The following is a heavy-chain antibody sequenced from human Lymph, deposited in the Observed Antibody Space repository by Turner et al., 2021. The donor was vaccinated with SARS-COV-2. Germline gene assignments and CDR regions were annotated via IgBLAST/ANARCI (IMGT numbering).Heavy chain of an antibody. Sequence: EVQLVESGGGLVQPGRSLRLSCAASGFTFDEYAMHWVRQAPGKGLEWVSGISWNSGSIGYADSVKGQFTISRDNAKNSLYLQMNSLRAEDTALYYCAKGRRFGMDVWGQGTTVTVSS. CDR1: GFTFDEYA. V-gene: IGHV3-9*01. J-gene: IGHJ6*02. CDR3: AKGRRFGMDV. CDR2: ISWNSGSI.